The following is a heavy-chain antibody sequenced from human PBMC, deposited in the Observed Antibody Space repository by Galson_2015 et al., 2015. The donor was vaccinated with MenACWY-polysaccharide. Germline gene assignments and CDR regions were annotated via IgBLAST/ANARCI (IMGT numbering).Heavy chain of an antibody. J-gene: IGHJ5*02. Sequence: SLRLSCAVSGFTISNYWMYWVRQAPGKGLEWVANIKQDGSEKNYVGSVKGRFTISRDNAKNTLYLQMNSLRVEDTAVYYCTKSVELGVNWFYPWGQGTLVTVSS. V-gene: IGHV3-7*01. CDR1: GFTISNYW. CDR3: TKSVELGVNWFYP. CDR2: IKQDGSEK. D-gene: IGHD1-7*01.